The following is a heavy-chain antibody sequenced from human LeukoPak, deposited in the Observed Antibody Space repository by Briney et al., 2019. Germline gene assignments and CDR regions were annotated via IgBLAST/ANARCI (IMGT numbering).Heavy chain of an antibody. Sequence: GSLRLSCAASGFTFSSYAMSWIRQPPGKGLEWIGEINHSGSTNYNPSLKSRVTISVDTSKNQFSLKLSSVTAADTAVYYCARARRWLRTFDYGGQGTLVTVSS. J-gene: IGHJ4*02. D-gene: IGHD5-12*01. CDR2: INHSGST. V-gene: IGHV4-34*01. CDR1: GFTFSSYA. CDR3: ARARRWLRTFDY.